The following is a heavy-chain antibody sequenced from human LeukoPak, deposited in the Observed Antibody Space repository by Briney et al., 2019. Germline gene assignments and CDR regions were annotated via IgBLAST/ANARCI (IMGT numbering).Heavy chain of an antibody. CDR1: GFNFSDYY. D-gene: IGHD3-9*01. CDR2: ISSSGGYR. CDR3: ARGKLLYFDFDY. J-gene: IGHJ4*02. Sequence: SGGSLRLSCAASGFNFSDYYINWVRQAPGKGLEWVSSISSSGGYRYYADSVKGRFTTSRDNAKNSLYLQMNSLRAEDTAVYFCARGKLLYFDFDYWGQGTLVTVSS. V-gene: IGHV3-21*01.